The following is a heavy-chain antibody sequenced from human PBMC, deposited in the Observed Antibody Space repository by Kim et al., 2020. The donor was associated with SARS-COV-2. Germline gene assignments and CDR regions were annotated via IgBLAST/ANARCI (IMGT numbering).Heavy chain of an antibody. V-gene: IGHV7-4-1*02. J-gene: IGHJ4*02. D-gene: IGHD3-10*01. Sequence: ASVKVSCKDSGYTLTSYAMNWVRQAPGQGLEWMGWINTNTGNQTYAQGFTGRFVFSLDTSVSTAYLQISSLKAEDTAVHYRARGMVRGVIIEGYWGQGTLVTVSS. CDR3: ARGMVRGVIIEGY. CDR2: INTNTGNQ. CDR1: GYTLTSYA.